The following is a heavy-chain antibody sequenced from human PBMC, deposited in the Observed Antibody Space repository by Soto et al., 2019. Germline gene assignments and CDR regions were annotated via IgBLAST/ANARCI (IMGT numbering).Heavy chain of an antibody. D-gene: IGHD2-15*01. CDR1: GYTFTGYY. V-gene: IGHV1-2*02. CDR2: INPNSGGT. CDR3: ARVGMCSGGSCSYYYYFYGMDV. J-gene: IGHJ6*02. Sequence: QVQLVQSGAEVKKPGASVKVSCKASGYTFTGYYMHWVRQAPGQGLEWMGWINPNSGGTNYAQKFQGRVTMTRDTSISTAYMELSRLRSDDTAVYYCARVGMCSGGSCSYYYYFYGMDVWGQGTTVTVSS.